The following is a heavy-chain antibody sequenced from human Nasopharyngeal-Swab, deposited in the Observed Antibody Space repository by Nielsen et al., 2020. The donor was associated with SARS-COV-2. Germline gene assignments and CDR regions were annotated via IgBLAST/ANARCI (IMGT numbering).Heavy chain of an antibody. CDR3: AKEGGSYSFDY. J-gene: IGHJ4*02. D-gene: IGHD1-26*01. CDR2: ISSSSSYI. V-gene: IGHV3-21*04. CDR1: GFTFSSYS. Sequence: GESLKISCAASGFTFSSYSMNWVRQAPGKGLEWVSSISSSSSYIYYADSVKGRFTISRDNAKNSLYLQMNSLRVEDTAVYYCAKEGGSYSFDYWGQGTLVTVSS.